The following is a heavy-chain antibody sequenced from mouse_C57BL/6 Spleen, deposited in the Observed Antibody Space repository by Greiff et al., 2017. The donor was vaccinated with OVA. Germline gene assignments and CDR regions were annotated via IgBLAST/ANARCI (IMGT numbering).Heavy chain of an antibody. CDR3: ASRIYDGSFAY. CDR2: INYDGSST. D-gene: IGHD2-3*01. V-gene: IGHV5-16*01. J-gene: IGHJ3*01. Sequence: EVQRVESEGGLVQPGSSMKLSCTASGFTFSDYYMAWVRQVPEKGLEWVANINYDGSSTYYLDSLKSRFIISRDNAKNILYLQMSSLKSEDTATYYCASRIYDGSFAYWGQGTLVTVSA. CDR1: GFTFSDYY.